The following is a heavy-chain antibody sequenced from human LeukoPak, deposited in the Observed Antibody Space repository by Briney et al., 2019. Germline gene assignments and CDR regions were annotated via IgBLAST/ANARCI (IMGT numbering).Heavy chain of an antibody. CDR1: GYSISSGYY. V-gene: IGHV4-38-2*01. CDR2: IYHSGST. CDR3: AGQRGSSSWFYYFDY. J-gene: IGHJ4*02. Sequence: SETLSLTCAVSGYSISSGYYWGWIRQPPGKGLEWIGSIYHSGSTYYNPSLKSRVTISVDTSKNQFSLKLSSVTAADTAVYYCAGQRGSSSWFYYFDYWGQGTLVTVSS. D-gene: IGHD6-13*01.